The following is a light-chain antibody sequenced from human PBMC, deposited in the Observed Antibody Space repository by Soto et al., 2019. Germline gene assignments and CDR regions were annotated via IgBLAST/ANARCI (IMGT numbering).Light chain of an antibody. Sequence: DIQMTQSPSTLPASVGDRVTITCRASQTISSWLAWYQQKPGKAPKLLIYHASTLESGVPSRFSGSGSGTEFTLTISSLQPDDFATYYCQQYKSYSGTFGQGTKVDIK. CDR2: HAS. V-gene: IGKV1-5*01. CDR3: QQYKSYSGT. CDR1: QTISSW. J-gene: IGKJ1*01.